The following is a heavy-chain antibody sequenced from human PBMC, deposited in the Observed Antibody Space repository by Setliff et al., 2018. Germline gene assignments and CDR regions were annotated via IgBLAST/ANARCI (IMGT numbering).Heavy chain of an antibody. CDR2: MSLDETNK. D-gene: IGHD3-10*01. CDR1: GFTFTNYI. V-gene: IGHV3-30-3*01. Sequence: GGSLRLSCAASGFTFTNYIIHWVRQAPGKGLEWVAVMSLDETNKYYADSVRGRFTISRDISKNTLYLQMNSLRPEDTAVYYCARQGDWGWFGAQLYYYYGMDVWGQGTTVTVSS. CDR3: ARQGDWGWFGAQLYYYYGMDV. J-gene: IGHJ6*02.